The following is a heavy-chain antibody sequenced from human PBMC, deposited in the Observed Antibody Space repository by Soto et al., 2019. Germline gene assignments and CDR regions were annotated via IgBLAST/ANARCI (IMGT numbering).Heavy chain of an antibody. Sequence: VAPVKGSCKASGYTLPSYYMHRVRQAPGQGLEWMGIINPSGGSTSYAQKFQGRVTMTRDTSTSTVYMELSSLRSEDTAVYYCARDGWSGYLGPFNWFDPWGQGTLVTVSS. CDR3: ARDGWSGYLGPFNWFDP. CDR2: INPSGGST. CDR1: GYTLPSYY. J-gene: IGHJ5*02. V-gene: IGHV1-46*01. D-gene: IGHD3-3*01.